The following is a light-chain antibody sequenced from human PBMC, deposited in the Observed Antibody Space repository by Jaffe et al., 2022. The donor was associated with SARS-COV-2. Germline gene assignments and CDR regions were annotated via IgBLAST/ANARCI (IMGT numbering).Light chain of an antibody. CDR3: ATWDDSLSGQGV. CDR2: RND. CDR1: FSNIGSNF. Sequence: QSVLTQPPSASGTPGQRVTISCSGSFSNIGSNFVYWYQQLPGTAPKLLIYRNDQRPSRVPDRFSGSKSGTSASLAISGLRSEDEADYYCATWDDSLSGQGVFGGGTKLTVL. J-gene: IGLJ3*02. V-gene: IGLV1-47*01.